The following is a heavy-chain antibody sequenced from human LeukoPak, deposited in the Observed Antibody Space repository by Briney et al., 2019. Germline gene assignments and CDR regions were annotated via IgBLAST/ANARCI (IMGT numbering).Heavy chain of an antibody. Sequence: GGSLRLSCAASGFILGNAWMSWVRQAPGKGLEWVGHIKRNFEGATQHYATSVKGRFSISKDESKNIVFLQMSSLKTEDTAVYFCTTEGFTYGHHSFDSWGQGTLVTVSS. J-gene: IGHJ4*02. CDR3: TTEGFTYGHHSFDS. CDR2: IKRNFEGATQ. D-gene: IGHD5-18*01. V-gene: IGHV3-15*06. CDR1: GFILGNAW.